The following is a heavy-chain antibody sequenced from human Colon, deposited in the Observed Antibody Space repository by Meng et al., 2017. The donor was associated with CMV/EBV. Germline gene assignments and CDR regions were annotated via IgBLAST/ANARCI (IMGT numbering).Heavy chain of an antibody. CDR1: GFVFSGSA. Sequence: GGSLRLSCAASGFVFSGSAMHWVRQASGKGLEWVGRIRTRPNGYATAYAASVEGRFTISRDNAGNTLYLQMNGLRADDTAIYYCARYRSTTESGVGLDSWGQGTLVTVSS. CDR2: IRTRPNGYAT. CDR3: ARYRSTTESGVGLDS. V-gene: IGHV3-73*01. D-gene: IGHD1-1*01. J-gene: IGHJ4*02.